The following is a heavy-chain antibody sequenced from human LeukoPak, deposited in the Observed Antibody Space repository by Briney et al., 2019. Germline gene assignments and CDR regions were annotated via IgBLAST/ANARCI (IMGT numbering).Heavy chain of an antibody. CDR3: AKSNGYGLVDI. CDR1: GGSISSYY. D-gene: IGHD3-10*01. Sequence: SETLSLTGTVSGGSISSYYWSWIRQYAGKGLEWIGRIHSSGSINYNPSLNPRVTLYLDTSRNQFSLKLNSVTAADTAVYYCAKSNGYGLVDIWGQGTMVTASS. CDR2: IHSSGSI. J-gene: IGHJ3*02. V-gene: IGHV4-4*07.